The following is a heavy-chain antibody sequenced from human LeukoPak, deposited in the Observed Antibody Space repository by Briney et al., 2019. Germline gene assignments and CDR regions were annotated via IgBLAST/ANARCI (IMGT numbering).Heavy chain of an antibody. J-gene: IGHJ4*02. Sequence: GGSLRLSCAASGFTFSSYAMHWVRQAPGKGLEWVAVISYDGSNKYYADSVKGRFTISRDNSKNTLYLQMNSLRAEDTAVYYCARGGYFEDYWGQGTLVTVSS. CDR1: GFTFSSYA. D-gene: IGHD2/OR15-2a*01. CDR3: ARGGYFEDY. V-gene: IGHV3-30-3*01. CDR2: ISYDGSNK.